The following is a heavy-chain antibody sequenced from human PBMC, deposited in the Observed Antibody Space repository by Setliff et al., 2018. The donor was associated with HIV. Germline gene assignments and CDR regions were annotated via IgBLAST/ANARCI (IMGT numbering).Heavy chain of an antibody. V-gene: IGHV3-21*01. J-gene: IGHJ4*02. CDR3: ARDFGFRGDCSGDSCYFDS. Sequence: PGGSLRLSCAASGFTFISYSMNWVRQAPGKGLEWVSSISSSSSYIYYADSVKGRFTISRDNAKNSLYLQMNSLRAEDTAVYYCARDFGFRGDCSGDSCYFDSWGQGTLVTVSS. D-gene: IGHD2-15*01. CDR1: GFTFISYS. CDR2: ISSSSSYI.